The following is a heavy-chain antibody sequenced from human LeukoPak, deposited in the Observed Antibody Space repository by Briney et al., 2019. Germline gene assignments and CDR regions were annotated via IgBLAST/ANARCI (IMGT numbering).Heavy chain of an antibody. J-gene: IGHJ5*02. D-gene: IGHD3-10*01. CDR3: AKDHNYYGSGTRWFDP. V-gene: IGHV3-23*01. CDR1: GFTFSSYA. Sequence: GGSLRLSCAAFGFTFSSYAMSWIGQLPGKGLEWFSAIIVSGGSTYYADSVKGRFTISRDNSKNTLYLQMNSLRAEDTAVYYCAKDHNYYGSGTRWFDPWGQGTLVTVSS. CDR2: IIVSGGST.